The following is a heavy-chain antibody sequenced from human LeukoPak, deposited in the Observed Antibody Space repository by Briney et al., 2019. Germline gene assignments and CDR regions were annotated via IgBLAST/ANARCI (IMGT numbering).Heavy chain of an antibody. V-gene: IGHV3-74*01. D-gene: IGHD1-1*01. CDR1: GFTFSSYW. CDR3: ARDQIGTVPNDY. Sequence: PGGSLRLSCAASGFTFSSYWMHWVRQAPGKGLVWVSLINNDGSFTTYADSVKGRFTISRDNAKNTLYLQMSSLRAEDTAVYYCARDQIGTVPNDYWGQGALVTVSS. J-gene: IGHJ4*02. CDR2: INNDGSFT.